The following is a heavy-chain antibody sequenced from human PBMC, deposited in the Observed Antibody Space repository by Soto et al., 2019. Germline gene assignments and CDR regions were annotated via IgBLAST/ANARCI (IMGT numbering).Heavy chain of an antibody. CDR3: ARDSGDTTLRQWGRSFHY. V-gene: IGHV1-46*01. J-gene: IGHJ4*02. CDR2: INPSGGGT. Sequence: QVQLVQSGAEVKKPGASVKVSCKASGFTFTNYYIHWVRQAPGQGLEWMGLINPSGGGTFYAQKFQGRVTVTRDTSTGTVYMELSNLRSEDTAVYFCARDSGDTTLRQWGRSFHYWGQGTLVTVSP. CDR1: GFTFTNYY. D-gene: IGHD1-1*01.